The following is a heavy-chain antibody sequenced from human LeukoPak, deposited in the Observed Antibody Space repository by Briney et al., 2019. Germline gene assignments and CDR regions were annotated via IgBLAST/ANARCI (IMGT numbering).Heavy chain of an antibody. CDR3: ARTAYCGGDCPDDAFDI. D-gene: IGHD2-21*01. CDR2: IYYSGST. Sequence: SETLSLTCTVSSGSISSYYWSWIRQPPGKGLEWIGYIYYSGSTNYNPSLKSRVTISVDTSKNQFSLKLSSVTAADTAVYYCARTAYCGGDCPDDAFDIWGQGTMVTVSS. V-gene: IGHV4-59*01. CDR1: SGSISSYY. J-gene: IGHJ3*02.